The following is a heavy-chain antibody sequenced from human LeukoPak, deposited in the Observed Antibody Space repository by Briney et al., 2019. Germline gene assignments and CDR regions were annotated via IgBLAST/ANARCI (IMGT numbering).Heavy chain of an antibody. V-gene: IGHV4-59*08. D-gene: IGHD2-2*01. CDR2: IYYSGST. Sequence: SETLSLTCTVSGGSISSYYWSWIRQPPGKGLEWIGYIYYSGSTNYNPSLKSRVTISVDTSKNQFSLKLSSVTAADTAVYYCARLYQYNFDYWGQGTLVTVSS. CDR1: GGSISSYY. CDR3: ARLYQYNFDY. J-gene: IGHJ4*02.